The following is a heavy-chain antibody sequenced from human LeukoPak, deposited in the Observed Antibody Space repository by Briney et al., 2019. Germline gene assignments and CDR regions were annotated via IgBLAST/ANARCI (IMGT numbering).Heavy chain of an antibody. D-gene: IGHD4-17*01. CDR1: GFTFSSYA. CDR3: ARDRDGTTGVSHYFDY. Sequence: QSGGSLRLSCAASGFTFSSYAMHWVRQAPGKGLEWVAVISYDGSNKYYTDSVKGRFTISRDNSKNTLYLQMNSLRAEDTAVYYCARDRDGTTGVSHYFDYWGQGTLVTVSS. J-gene: IGHJ4*02. CDR2: ISYDGSNK. V-gene: IGHV3-30-3*01.